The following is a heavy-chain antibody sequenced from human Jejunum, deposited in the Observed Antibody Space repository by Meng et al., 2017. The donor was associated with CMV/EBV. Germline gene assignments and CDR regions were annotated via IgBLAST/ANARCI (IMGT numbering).Heavy chain of an antibody. D-gene: IGHD3-22*01. CDR3: ASSYYETGDY. CDR1: GLTFSIYW. CDR2: INQDGSEK. V-gene: IGHV3-7*01. J-gene: IGHJ4*02. Sequence: CEAPGLTFSIYWMTWGRQAPGKGLEWVANINQDGSEKNYVDSVKGRFTVSRDNARNSLYLQMNSLRAEDTSLYYCASSYYETGDYWGQGTLVTVSS.